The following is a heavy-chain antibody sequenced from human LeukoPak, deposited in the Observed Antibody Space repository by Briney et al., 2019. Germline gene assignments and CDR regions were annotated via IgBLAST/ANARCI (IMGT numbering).Heavy chain of an antibody. D-gene: IGHD5-24*01. CDR1: GGSISNYY. V-gene: IGHV4-59*08. CDR2: IYYSGST. Sequence: PSETLSLTCTVSGGSISNYYWSWIRQPPGKGLEWIGYIYYSGSTGYNPSLKSRVTISVDTSENHSSLMLTFVTAADTAVYYCARSPSRDGYNNLILFENWGQGTLVTVSS. J-gene: IGHJ4*02. CDR3: ARSPSRDGYNNLILFEN.